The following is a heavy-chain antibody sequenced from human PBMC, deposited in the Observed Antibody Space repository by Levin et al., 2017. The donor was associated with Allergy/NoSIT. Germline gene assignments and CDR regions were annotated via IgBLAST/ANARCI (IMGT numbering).Heavy chain of an antibody. D-gene: IGHD2-15*01. V-gene: IGHV4-34*01. Sequence: SETLSLTCAVYGGSFSGYYWSWIRQPPGKGLEWIGEINHSGSTNYNPSLKSRVTISVDTSKNQFSLKLSSVTAADTAVYYCARGRPTTRVVVVVAAIFDYWGQGTLVTVSS. CDR1: GGSFSGYY. CDR2: INHSGST. CDR3: ARGRPTTRVVVVVAAIFDY. J-gene: IGHJ4*02.